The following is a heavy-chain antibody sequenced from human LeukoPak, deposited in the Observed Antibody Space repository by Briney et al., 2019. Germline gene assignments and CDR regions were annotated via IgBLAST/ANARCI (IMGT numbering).Heavy chain of an antibody. D-gene: IGHD6-13*01. Sequence: PSETLSLTCTVSGGSISRTPYYWGWIRQPPGKELEWIGSFYYSGSTYYNPSLKSRVTISVDTSKNQFSLNLSSVTAAATAFYYCARVFSSTFDPWGQGTLVTVSS. V-gene: IGHV4-39*07. CDR2: FYYSGST. CDR3: ARVFSSTFDP. J-gene: IGHJ5*02. CDR1: GGSISRTPYY.